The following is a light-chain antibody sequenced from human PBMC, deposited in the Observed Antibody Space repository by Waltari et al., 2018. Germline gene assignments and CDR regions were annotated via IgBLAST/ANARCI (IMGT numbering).Light chain of an antibody. CDR3: CSYAGP. J-gene: IGLJ2*01. Sequence: QSALTQPRSVSGSPGQSVAIPRPGTRSDFGVYNYVSWYQQHPGKAPKLMIYDVTKRPSGVPDRFSGSKSGNTASLTISGLQADDEADYYCCSYAGPFGGGTKLTVL. V-gene: IGLV2-11*01. CDR2: DVT. CDR1: RSDFGVYNY.